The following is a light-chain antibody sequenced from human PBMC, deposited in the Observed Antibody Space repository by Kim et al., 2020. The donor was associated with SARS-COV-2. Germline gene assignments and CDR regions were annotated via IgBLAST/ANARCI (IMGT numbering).Light chain of an antibody. CDR3: QQYGSSWWT. J-gene: IGKJ1*01. CDR1: QSFSSSY. Sequence: EIVLTQSPGTLSLSPGERATLSCRASQSFSSSYLAWYQQKPGQAPRLLIYGASSRATGIPDRFSGSGSGTDFTLTISRLEPEDFAVYFCQQYGSSWWTFGQGTKVDIK. CDR2: GAS. V-gene: IGKV3-20*01.